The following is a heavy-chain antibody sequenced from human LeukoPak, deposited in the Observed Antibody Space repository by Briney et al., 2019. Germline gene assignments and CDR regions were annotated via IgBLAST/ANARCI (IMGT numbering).Heavy chain of an antibody. Sequence: GGSLRLSCAASGFTFSSYSMNWVRQAPGKGLEWVSSISSSSSYIYYADSVKGRFTISRDNAKNSLYLQMNSLRAEDTAVYYCARDHSTVTIGFSHRWGQGTLVTVSS. CDR3: ARDHSTVTIGFSHR. J-gene: IGHJ4*02. CDR2: ISSSSSYI. CDR1: GFTFSSYS. V-gene: IGHV3-21*01. D-gene: IGHD4-17*01.